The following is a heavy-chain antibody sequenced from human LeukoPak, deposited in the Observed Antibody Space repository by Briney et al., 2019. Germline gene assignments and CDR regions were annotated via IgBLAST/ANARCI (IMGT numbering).Heavy chain of an antibody. Sequence: GGSLRLSCAASGFTFSSYAMHWVRQAPGKGLEWVAVISYDGSNKYYADSVKGRFTISRDNSKNTLYLQMNSLRAEDTAVYYCASGYSSSWYPGYFQHWGQGTLVTVSS. J-gene: IGHJ1*01. D-gene: IGHD6-13*01. V-gene: IGHV3-30*01. CDR1: GFTFSSYA. CDR2: ISYDGSNK. CDR3: ASGYSSSWYPGYFQH.